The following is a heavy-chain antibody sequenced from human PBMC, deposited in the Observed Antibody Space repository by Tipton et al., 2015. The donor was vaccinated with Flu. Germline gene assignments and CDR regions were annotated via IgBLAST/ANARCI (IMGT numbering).Heavy chain of an antibody. CDR3: ARGTTIHAWHFDL. V-gene: IGHV4-39*02. CDR2: LHPTGGLS. CDR1: GDSVSNGDYF. J-gene: IGHJ2*01. D-gene: IGHD3-3*01. Sequence: TLSLTCSVSGDSVSNGDYFWAWVRRAPGKGLEWIGFLHPTGGLSSYNPSLNNRATMSVDTSKNQFSLRLTSVTAADTAMYYCARGTTIHAWHFDLWGPGTLVTVSS.